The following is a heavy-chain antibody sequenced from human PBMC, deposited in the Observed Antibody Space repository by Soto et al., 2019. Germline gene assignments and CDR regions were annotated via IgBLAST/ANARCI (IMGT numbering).Heavy chain of an antibody. CDR1: GFTFDDYA. V-gene: IGHV3-9*01. CDR3: VKDESINWYSGHFRH. CDR2: INWNSGSI. J-gene: IGHJ1*01. D-gene: IGHD6-13*01. Sequence: EVQLVESGGGLVQPGRSLRLSRAASGFTFDDYAMHWVRQVPGKGLEWVSGINWNSGSIGYGDSVKGRFAISRDNAKNSLPLQMNSLSAEDTAFYYCVKDESINWYSGHFRHWGQGTLVTVSS.